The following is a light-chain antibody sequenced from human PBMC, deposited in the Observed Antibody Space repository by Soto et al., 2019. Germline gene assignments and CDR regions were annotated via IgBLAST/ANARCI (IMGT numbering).Light chain of an antibody. J-gene: IGKJ5*01. V-gene: IGKV3-20*01. CDR1: QSVSSSY. CDR2: GAS. CDR3: QQYGSSPPVT. Sequence: EIVLTQSPGTLSLSLRERSTLXXRASQSVSSSYLAWYQQKPGQAPRLXXYGASTRATGIPDRFSGSGSGTDFTLTISRLEPEDFAVYYCQQYGSSPPVTFGQGTRLENK.